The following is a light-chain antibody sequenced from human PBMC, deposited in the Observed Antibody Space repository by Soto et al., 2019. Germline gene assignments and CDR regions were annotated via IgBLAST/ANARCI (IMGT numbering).Light chain of an antibody. V-gene: IGKV3-11*01. J-gene: IGKJ4*01. Sequence: ENVLTQSPATLSLSPGERATLSCRASQNLSTYVAWYQQKPGQAPRLLVYDASNRATGTPARFSGSGSGTDFTLTIASLEPEDFAVYYCQQRSTRPPLSFGGGTKVDIK. CDR3: QQRSTRPPLS. CDR1: QNLSTY. CDR2: DAS.